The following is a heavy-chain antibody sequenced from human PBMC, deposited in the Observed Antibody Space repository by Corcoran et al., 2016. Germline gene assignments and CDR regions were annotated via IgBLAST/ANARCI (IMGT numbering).Heavy chain of an antibody. CDR3: ARETPRDGGHEVDS. CDR1: GYTFTGYY. CDR2: INPNSGGT. D-gene: IGHD2-21*02. Sequence: QVQLVQSGAEVKKPGASVKVSCQASGYTFTGYYIHWVRQAPGQGLEWMGWINPNSGGTNYGQKFKGRVTMTRDTSISTAYMELSRLTADDTALYYCARETPRDGGHEVDSWGQGTLVTVSS. J-gene: IGHJ4*02. V-gene: IGHV1-2*02.